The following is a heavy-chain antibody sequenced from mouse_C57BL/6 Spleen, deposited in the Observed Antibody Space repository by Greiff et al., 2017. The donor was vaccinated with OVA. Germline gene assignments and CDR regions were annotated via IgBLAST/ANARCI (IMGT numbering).Heavy chain of an antibody. Sequence: VQLQQSGPELVKPGASVKISCKASGYSFTGYYMNWVKQSPEKSLEWIGEINPSTGGTTYNQKFKAKATLSVDTSSSTAYMQLSSLTSEDSAVYYCARSGRPSNYYYWGQGTLVTVSA. CDR1: GYSFTGYY. CDR2: INPSTGGT. V-gene: IGHV1-42*01. D-gene: IGHD1-1*01. CDR3: ARSGRPSNYYY. J-gene: IGHJ3*01.